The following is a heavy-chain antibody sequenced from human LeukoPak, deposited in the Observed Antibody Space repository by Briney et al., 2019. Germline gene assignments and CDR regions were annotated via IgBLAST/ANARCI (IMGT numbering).Heavy chain of an antibody. CDR2: IYYSGST. Sequence: SETLSLTCTVSGGSISSGDYYWSWIRQPPGKGLEWIGYIYYSGSTYYNPSLKSRVTISVDTSKNQFSLKLSSVTAADTAVYYCAREGYCSSTSCSPVWFDPWGQGTLVTVSS. V-gene: IGHV4-30-4*08. D-gene: IGHD2-2*01. J-gene: IGHJ5*02. CDR3: AREGYCSSTSCSPVWFDP. CDR1: GGSISSGDYY.